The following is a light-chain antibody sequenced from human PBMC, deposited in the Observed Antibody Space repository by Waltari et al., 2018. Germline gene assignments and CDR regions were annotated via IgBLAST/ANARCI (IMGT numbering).Light chain of an antibody. V-gene: IGKV2-28*01. CDR2: LGS. CDR1: QSPLHRNGNNY. J-gene: IGKJ1*01. CDR3: MQSRPTRWT. Sequence: DIVVTQSPLSLPVTPGEPASISCTSSQSPLHRNGNNYLDWYLQKPGQSPQLRIYLGSNRASGVPDRCSGSGSGTDFTLRSSRVEAEDVVVYYCMQSRPTRWTFGPGTKVEIK.